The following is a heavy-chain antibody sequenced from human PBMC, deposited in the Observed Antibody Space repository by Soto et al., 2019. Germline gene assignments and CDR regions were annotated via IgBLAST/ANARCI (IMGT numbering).Heavy chain of an antibody. CDR1: GGSISSYY. V-gene: IGHV4-59*01. CDR3: ARDVVSGYSYNYFDF. D-gene: IGHD5-18*01. J-gene: IGHJ4*02. CDR2: IYYSGST. Sequence: SETLSLTCTVSGGSISSYYWSRIRQPPGKGLEWIGYIYYSGSTNYNPSLKSRVTISVDTSKNQFSLKLSSVTAADTAVYFCARDVVSGYSYNYFDFWGQGTLVTVSS.